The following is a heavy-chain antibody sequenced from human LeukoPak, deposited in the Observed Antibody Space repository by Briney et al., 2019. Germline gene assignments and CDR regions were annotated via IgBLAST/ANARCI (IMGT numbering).Heavy chain of an antibody. CDR3: ARFGVDYDMDV. J-gene: IGHJ6*02. Sequence: SETLSLTCSVSGGSINGHYWTWIRQPPGKGLEWIGQIHYTGKPDYNPSLKSRITISVDTSKNQVSLQVSSVTAADSAIYYCARFGVDYDMDVWGHGTTVTVSS. CDR2: IHYTGKP. CDR1: GGSINGHY. V-gene: IGHV4-59*11. D-gene: IGHD3-16*01.